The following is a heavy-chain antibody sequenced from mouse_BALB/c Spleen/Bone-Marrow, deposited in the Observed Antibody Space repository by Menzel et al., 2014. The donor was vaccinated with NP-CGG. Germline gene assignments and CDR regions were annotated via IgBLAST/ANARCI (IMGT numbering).Heavy chain of an antibody. J-gene: IGHJ3*01. D-gene: IGHD2-14*01. CDR1: GFTFSNYW. CDR2: IRLKSNKYAT. CDR3: TRLYYRYAWVAY. Sequence: EVKLMESGGGLVQPGGSMKLSCVASGFTFSNYWMNWVRQSPEKGLEWVAEIRLKSNKYATHYAESVKGRFTISRDDSKSSVYLKMNNLRAEDTGIYYCTRLYYRYAWVAYWGQGTLVTVSA. V-gene: IGHV6-6*02.